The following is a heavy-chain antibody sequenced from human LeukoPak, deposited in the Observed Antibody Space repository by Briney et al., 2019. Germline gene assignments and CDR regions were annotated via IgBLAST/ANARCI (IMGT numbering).Heavy chain of an antibody. J-gene: IGHJ6*03. CDR1: GFIISSYE. CDR3: ARVELALYYYYMDV. V-gene: IGHV3-48*03. CDR2: ISSSGSTI. D-gene: IGHD1-7*01. Sequence: QPGGSLRLSCAASGFIISSYEMNWVRQAPGKGLEWVSYISSSGSTIYYADSVKGRFTISRDNAKNSLYLQMNSLRAEDTAVYYCARVELALYYYYMDVWGKGTTVTVSS.